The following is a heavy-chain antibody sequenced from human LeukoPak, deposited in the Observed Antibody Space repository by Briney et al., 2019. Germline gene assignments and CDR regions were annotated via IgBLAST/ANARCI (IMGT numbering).Heavy chain of an antibody. CDR3: AREAYGSGNYPFDY. V-gene: IGHV3-21*01. CDR1: GFTLSSNY. Sequence: PGGSLRLSCAASGFTLSSNYMNWVRQAPGKGLEWVSSITSNGANTYYADSVKGRFTIPRDNAKNSLYLQMNSLRAEDTAVYYCAREAYGSGNYPFDYWGQGTLVTVSS. CDR2: ITSNGANT. D-gene: IGHD3-10*01. J-gene: IGHJ4*02.